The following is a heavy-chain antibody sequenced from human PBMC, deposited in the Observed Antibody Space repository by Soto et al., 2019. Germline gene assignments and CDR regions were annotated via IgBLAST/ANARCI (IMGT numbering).Heavy chain of an antibody. CDR1: GFTFRSYG. CDR3: ARDRLVPYGYGMDV. D-gene: IGHD2-2*01. V-gene: IGHV3-33*01. J-gene: IGHJ6*02. CDR2: IWFDGSKK. Sequence: GGSLRLSCAASGFTFRSYGVHWVRQAPGKGLEWVALIWFDGSKKYYVDSVKGRFAVSRDNSKNTLYLQMNSLRVEDTAVYYCARDRLVPYGYGMDVWGQGTTVTVSS.